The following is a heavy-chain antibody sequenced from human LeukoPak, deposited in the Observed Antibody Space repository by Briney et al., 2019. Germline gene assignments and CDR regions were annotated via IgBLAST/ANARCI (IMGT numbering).Heavy chain of an antibody. Sequence: SETLSLTCAVYGGSFSGYYWSWIRQPPGKGLDWVGEINHSGSTNYNPSLKSRVTISVDTSKNQLSLKLSSVTAADTAVYYCARGQRWLQRKKGTLDYWGQGTLVTVSS. CDR3: ARGQRWLQRKKGTLDY. V-gene: IGHV4-34*01. CDR1: GGSFSGYY. D-gene: IGHD5-24*01. J-gene: IGHJ4*02. CDR2: INHSGST.